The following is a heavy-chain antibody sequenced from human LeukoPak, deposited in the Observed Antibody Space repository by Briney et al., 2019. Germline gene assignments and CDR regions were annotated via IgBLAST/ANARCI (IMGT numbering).Heavy chain of an antibody. J-gene: IGHJ2*01. CDR2: INHSGST. V-gene: IGHV4-39*07. Sequence: PSETLSLTCTVSGDSISTSSYYWSWIRQPPGKGLEWIGEINHSGSTNYNPSLKSRVTISVDTSKNQFSLKLSSVTAADTAVYYCARGDLARVVYAQKRYWYFDLWGRGTLVTVSS. CDR1: GDSISTSSYY. CDR3: ARGDLARVVYAQKRYWYFDL. D-gene: IGHD2-8*02.